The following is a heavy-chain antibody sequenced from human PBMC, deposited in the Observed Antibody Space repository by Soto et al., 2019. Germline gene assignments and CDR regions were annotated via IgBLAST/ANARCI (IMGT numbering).Heavy chain of an antibody. CDR1: GFTFSSYS. CDR3: ASNIVVVVAATPAEYFQH. V-gene: IGHV3-21*01. J-gene: IGHJ1*01. CDR2: ISSSSSYI. D-gene: IGHD2-15*01. Sequence: EVQLVESGGGLVKPGGSLRLSCAASGFTFSSYSMNWVRQAPGKGLECVSSISSSSSYIYYADSVKGRFTISRDNAKNSLYLQMNSLRAEDTAVYYCASNIVVVVAATPAEYFQHWGQGTLVTVSS.